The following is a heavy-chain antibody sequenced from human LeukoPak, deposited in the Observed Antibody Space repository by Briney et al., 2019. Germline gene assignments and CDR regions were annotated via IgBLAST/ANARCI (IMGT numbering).Heavy chain of an antibody. D-gene: IGHD3-10*01. CDR1: GYSFTSYW. Sequence: GESLKISCEGSGYSFTSYWIGWVRQMPGKGLEWMGMIYPDDPDTRYSPSFQGQVTISVDKSISTAYLQWSSLKASDTAMYYCARRAYYSVSGSYRWFDSWGQGTLVTVSS. CDR3: ARRAYYSVSGSYRWFDS. CDR2: IYPDDPDT. V-gene: IGHV5-51*01. J-gene: IGHJ5*01.